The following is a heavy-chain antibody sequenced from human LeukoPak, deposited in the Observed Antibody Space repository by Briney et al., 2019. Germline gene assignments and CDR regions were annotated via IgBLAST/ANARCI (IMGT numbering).Heavy chain of an antibody. D-gene: IGHD3-22*01. CDR3: ARDFSSYDRNDY. V-gene: IGHV3-53*01. CDR2: IYSGGST. Sequence: GGSLRLSCAASGCTFSSYAMSWVRQAPGKGLEWVSIIYSGGSTYYADSVKGRFTISRDNSKNTLYLQMNSLRAEDTAVYYCARDFSSYDRNDYWGQGTLVTVSS. CDR1: GCTFSSYA. J-gene: IGHJ4*02.